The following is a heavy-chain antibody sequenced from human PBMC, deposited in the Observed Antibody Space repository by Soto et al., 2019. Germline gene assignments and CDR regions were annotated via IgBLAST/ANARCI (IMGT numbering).Heavy chain of an antibody. V-gene: IGHV1-24*01. CDR1: GYTLTELS. D-gene: IGHD3-22*01. Sequence: ASVKVSCKVSGYTLTELSMHWVRQAPGKGLEWMGGFDPEDGEIIYAQKFRDRVTMTEDTSTDTANMELSSLRSDDTAVYYCATSSVKYYDNSGPLRGCFGRWG. J-gene: IGHJ5*02. CDR2: FDPEDGEI. CDR3: ATSSVKYYDNSGPLRGCFGR.